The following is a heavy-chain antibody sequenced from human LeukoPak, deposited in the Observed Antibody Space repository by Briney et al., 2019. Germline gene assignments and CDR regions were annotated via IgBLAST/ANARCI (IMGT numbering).Heavy chain of an antibody. D-gene: IGHD3-22*01. CDR3: ARDRSLYYYDSSGPGKAYWYFDL. V-gene: IGHV3-66*01. J-gene: IGHJ2*01. Sequence: HPGGSLRLSCAASEFSVGSNYMTWVRQAPGRGLEWVSLIYSGGSTYYADSVKGRFTISRDNAKNSLYLQMNSLRAEDTAVYYCARDRSLYYYDSSGPGKAYWYFDLWGRGTLVTVSS. CDR2: IYSGGST. CDR1: EFSVGSNY.